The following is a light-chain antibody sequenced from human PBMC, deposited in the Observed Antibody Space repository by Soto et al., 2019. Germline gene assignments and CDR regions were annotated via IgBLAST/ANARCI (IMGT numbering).Light chain of an antibody. Sequence: EIVLTQSPVTLSLSPGERVTLSCRVSQSVSGDLAWYQQKPGQAPRLLIHGASSRATGIPDRFSGSGSGTDFTLTISRLEPEDFAVYCCQQYGSSPLTFGGGTKVDIK. CDR1: QSVSGD. J-gene: IGKJ4*01. CDR3: QQYGSSPLT. V-gene: IGKV3-20*01. CDR2: GAS.